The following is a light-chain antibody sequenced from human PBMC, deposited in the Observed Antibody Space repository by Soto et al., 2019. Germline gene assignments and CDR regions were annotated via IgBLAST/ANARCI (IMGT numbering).Light chain of an antibody. CDR3: QQYNSYPCT. CDR1: QSISSW. Sequence: DIQMTQSPSTLSASVGDRVTITCRASQSISSWLAWYQQKPGKAPNLLIYKASYLESGVPSRFSGSGSGTEFTLTISNPQPDDVATYYCQQYNSYPCTFGQGTRLEIK. J-gene: IGKJ5*01. V-gene: IGKV1-5*03. CDR2: KAS.